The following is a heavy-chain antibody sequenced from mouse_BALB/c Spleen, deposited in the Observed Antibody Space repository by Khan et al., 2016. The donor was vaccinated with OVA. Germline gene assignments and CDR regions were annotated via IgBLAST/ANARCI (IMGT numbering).Heavy chain of an antibody. D-gene: IGHD3-2*02. CDR2: INPGSGGT. J-gene: IGHJ3*01. V-gene: IGHV1-54*01. Sequence: QVQLQQPGAELVRPGTSVKVSCKASGYAFTNYLIEWVKQRPGQGLEWIGVINPGSGGTTYNEKFTDQATLTAANSSRPAYMQLSRLTSDDAAGYFCSRSGYGFGAYWGPGTLVTVSA. CDR1: GYAFTNYL. CDR3: SRSGYGFGAY.